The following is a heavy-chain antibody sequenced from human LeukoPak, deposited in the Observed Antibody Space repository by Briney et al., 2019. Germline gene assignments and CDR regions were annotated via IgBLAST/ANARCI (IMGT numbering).Heavy chain of an antibody. J-gene: IGHJ4*02. D-gene: IGHD1-26*01. CDR2: ISAYNGNT. V-gene: IGHV1-18*01. CDR3: ALSGSYAPFDY. Sequence: ASVKVSCKASGYTFTSYGISWVRPAPGQGREWMGWISAYNGNTNYAQKLQGRVTMTTDTSTSTAYMELRSLRSDDTAVYYCALSGSYAPFDYWGQGTLVTVSS. CDR1: GYTFTSYG.